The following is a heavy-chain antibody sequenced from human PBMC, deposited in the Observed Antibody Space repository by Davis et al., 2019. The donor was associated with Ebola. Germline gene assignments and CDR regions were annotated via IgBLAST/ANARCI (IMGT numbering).Heavy chain of an antibody. Sequence: GGSLRLSCVASGFVFSNYVMSWVRQAPGKGLEWVSFISSSSNYIYYADSVKGRFTVSRANAKNSLYLQMNRLRAEYTAVYSSARDPPYYHSLTGYYLSWFDPWGQGTLVTVSS. CDR1: GFVFSNYV. V-gene: IGHV3-21*01. CDR2: ISSSSNYI. CDR3: ARDPPYYHSLTGYYLSWFDP. D-gene: IGHD3-9*01. J-gene: IGHJ5*02.